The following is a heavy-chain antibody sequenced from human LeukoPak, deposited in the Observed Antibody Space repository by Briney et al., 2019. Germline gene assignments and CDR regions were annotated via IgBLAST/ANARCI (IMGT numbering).Heavy chain of an antibody. CDR3: ARRPVAAEYFQH. Sequence: QTGGSLRLSCTGSGFSFTNYAMHWVRQAPGVGLEWVAVISYDESKIYYADSVKGRFTISRDLSTNTLYLQMNSLTTEDTAMYFCARRPVAAEYFQHWGQGTLVTVSS. CDR2: ISYDESKI. D-gene: IGHD6-25*01. CDR1: GFSFTNYA. J-gene: IGHJ1*01. V-gene: IGHV3-30*03.